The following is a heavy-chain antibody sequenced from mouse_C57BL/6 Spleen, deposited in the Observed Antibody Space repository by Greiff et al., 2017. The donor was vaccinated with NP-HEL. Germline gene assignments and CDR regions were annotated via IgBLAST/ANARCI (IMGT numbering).Heavy chain of an antibody. Sequence: EVKLVESGGGLVQPGGSLKLSCAASGFTFSDYYMYWVRQTPEKRLEWVAYISNGGGSTYYPDTVKGRFTISRDNAKNTLYLQMSRLKSEDTAMYYCARRDWDDAMDYWGQGTSVTVSS. D-gene: IGHD4-1*01. V-gene: IGHV5-12*01. CDR1: GFTFSDYY. J-gene: IGHJ4*01. CDR2: ISNGGGST. CDR3: ARRDWDDAMDY.